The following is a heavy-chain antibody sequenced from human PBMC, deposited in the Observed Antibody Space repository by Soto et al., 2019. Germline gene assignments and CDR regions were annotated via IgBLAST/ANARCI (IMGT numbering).Heavy chain of an antibody. V-gene: IGHV3-30*18. CDR3: AKEEFSGNYSPGQ. Sequence: GGSLRLSCAASGFSFSNYGMHWVRQAPGKGLQWVAVISYDGSNTYYSDSVKGRFTISRDNSKNTLYLRVTSLRGEDTAVYYCAKEEFSGNYSPGQWGQGTLVTVSS. D-gene: IGHD1-26*01. J-gene: IGHJ4*02. CDR2: ISYDGSNT. CDR1: GFSFSNYG.